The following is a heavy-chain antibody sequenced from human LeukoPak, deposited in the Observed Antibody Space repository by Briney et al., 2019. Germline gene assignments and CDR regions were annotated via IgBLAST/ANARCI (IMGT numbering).Heavy chain of an antibody. J-gene: IGHJ4*02. CDR2: ISGSGGST. D-gene: IGHD3-3*01. V-gene: IGHV3-23*01. CDR1: GFTFSSYA. CDR3: TSKAYYDFWSGSTDY. Sequence: GGSLRLSCAASGFTFSSYAMSWVRQAPGKGLEWVSAISGSGGSTYYADSVKGRFTISRDNSKNTLYLQMNSLRAEDTAVYYCTSKAYYDFWSGSTDYWGQGTLVTVSS.